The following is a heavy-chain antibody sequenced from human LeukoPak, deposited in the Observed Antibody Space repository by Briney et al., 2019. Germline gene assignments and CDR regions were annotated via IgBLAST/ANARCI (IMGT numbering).Heavy chain of an antibody. CDR2: ISAYSGNT. V-gene: IGHV1-18*01. J-gene: IGHJ4*02. CDR3: ARSQGIAVEDTFDY. Sequence: GASVKVSCKASGYTFTSYGISWVRQAPGQGLEWMGWISAYSGNTNYAQKLQGRVTMTTDTSTSTAYMELRSLRSDVTAVYYCARSQGIAVEDTFDYWGQGTLVTVSS. CDR1: GYTFTSYG. D-gene: IGHD6-19*01.